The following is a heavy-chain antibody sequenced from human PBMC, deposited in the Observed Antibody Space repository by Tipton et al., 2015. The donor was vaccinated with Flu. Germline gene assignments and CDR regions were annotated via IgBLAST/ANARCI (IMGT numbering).Heavy chain of an antibody. V-gene: IGHV3-30*19. Sequence: QVQLVQSGGGLVKPGGSLRLSCAASGFTFSNYGMHWLRQAAGKGLEWVSFISYDGRNKYYADSMRGRFTISRDNSKNTLYLQMHSLQTEDTAVYYCAREGGVVVSDIDAFDIWGQGTMVTVSS. CDR2: ISYDGRNK. CDR3: AREGGVVVSDIDAFDI. D-gene: IGHD2-21*01. J-gene: IGHJ3*02. CDR1: GFTFSNYG.